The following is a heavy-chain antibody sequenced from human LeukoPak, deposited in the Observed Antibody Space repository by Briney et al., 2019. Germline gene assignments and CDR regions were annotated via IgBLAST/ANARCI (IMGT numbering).Heavy chain of an antibody. V-gene: IGHV4-30-2*01. CDR1: GGSISSGGYY. CDR2: IYHSGST. J-gene: IGHJ4*02. Sequence: PSETLSLTCTVSGGSISSGGYYWSWIRQPPGKGLEWIGYIYHSGSTYYNPSLKSRVTISVDRSKNQFSLKLSSVTAADTAVYYCARGRHSSSPEGRPPNFDYWGQGTLVTVSS. D-gene: IGHD6-13*01. CDR3: ARGRHSSSPEGRPPNFDY.